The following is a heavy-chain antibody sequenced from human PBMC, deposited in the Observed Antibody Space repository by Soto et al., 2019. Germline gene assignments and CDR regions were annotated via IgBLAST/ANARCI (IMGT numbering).Heavy chain of an antibody. Sequence: GGSLRLACAACGFTFSISGMPGVRQAPGKGLEWVAVISYDGSNKFYADSVKGRFTISRDNFRNTLYLQMNSLRAEDTAVYYCAKEFHSWNYFDYWGQGTLVTVSS. CDR2: ISYDGSNK. V-gene: IGHV3-30*18. D-gene: IGHD1-20*01. CDR3: AKEFHSWNYFDY. CDR1: GFTFSISG. J-gene: IGHJ4*02.